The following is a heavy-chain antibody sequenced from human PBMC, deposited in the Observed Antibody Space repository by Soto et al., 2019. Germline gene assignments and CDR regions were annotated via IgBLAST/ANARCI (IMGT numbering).Heavy chain of an antibody. V-gene: IGHV1-18*01. CDR2: INTHNGNT. CDR3: TREGSAPYYYYGMDA. CDR1: GYTFTTYG. J-gene: IGHJ6*02. D-gene: IGHD3-10*01. Sequence: QVQLEQSAPEVKKPGASVKVSCKASGYTFTTYGISWVRQAPGQGLEWLGWINTHNGNTNYAQNLQGRVIMTADTSTGTAYMELRSLRSDDTAIYYCTREGSAPYYYYGMDAWGQGTTVTVSS.